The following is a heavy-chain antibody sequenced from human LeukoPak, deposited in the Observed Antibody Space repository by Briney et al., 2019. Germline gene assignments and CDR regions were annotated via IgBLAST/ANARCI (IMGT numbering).Heavy chain of an antibody. CDR2: ISYDGSNK. J-gene: IGHJ6*02. Sequence: GGSLRLSCAASGFTFSSYTMSWVRQAPGKGLEWVAVISYDGSNKYYADSVKGRFTISRNNSKNTLYLQMNSLRAEGTAVYYCARDGRAQQLGYEYYYYGMDVWGQGTTVTVSS. CDR3: ARDGRAQQLGYEYYYYGMDV. V-gene: IGHV3-30*04. D-gene: IGHD6-13*01. CDR1: GFTFSSYT.